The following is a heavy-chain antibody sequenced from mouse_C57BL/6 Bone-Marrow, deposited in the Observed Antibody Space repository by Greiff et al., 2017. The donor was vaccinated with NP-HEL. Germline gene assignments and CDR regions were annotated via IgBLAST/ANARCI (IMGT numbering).Heavy chain of an antibody. CDR3: ARNYGSNAMDY. V-gene: IGHV2-6*01. J-gene: IGHJ4*01. Sequence: VQLQQSGPGLVAPSQSLSITCTVSGFSLTSYGVDWVRQSPGKGLEWLGVIWGVGSTNYNSALKSRLSISKDNSKSQVFLKMNSLQTDDTAMYYCARNYGSNAMDYWGQGTSVTVSS. D-gene: IGHD1-1*01. CDR2: IWGVGST. CDR1: GFSLTSYG.